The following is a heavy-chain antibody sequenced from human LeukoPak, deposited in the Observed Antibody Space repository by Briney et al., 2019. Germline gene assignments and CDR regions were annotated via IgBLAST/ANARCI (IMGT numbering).Heavy chain of an antibody. CDR1: GFTFNNYA. V-gene: IGHV3-23*01. CDR2: ISVSGGST. Sequence: PGGALRLSCAASGFTFNNYAMSWVRQAPGKGLEWVSAISVSGGSTYYADSLKGRFTISKDNSKNHLHLQMNSLRAEATDVYYCAPFPTEFDYWGQGTLVTVSS. CDR3: APFPTEFDY. J-gene: IGHJ4*02.